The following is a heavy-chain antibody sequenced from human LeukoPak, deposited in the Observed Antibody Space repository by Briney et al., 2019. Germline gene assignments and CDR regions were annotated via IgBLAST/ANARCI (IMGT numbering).Heavy chain of an antibody. CDR1: GFTFSDYY. CDR2: ISSSSSYT. Sequence: PGGSLRLSCAASGFTFSDYYMSWIRQAPGKGLEWVSYISSSSSYTNYADSAKGRFTISRDNAKNSLYLQMNSLRAEDTAVYYCARETVHYGMDVWGKGTTVTVSS. J-gene: IGHJ6*04. D-gene: IGHD2-21*02. V-gene: IGHV3-11*06. CDR3: ARETVHYGMDV.